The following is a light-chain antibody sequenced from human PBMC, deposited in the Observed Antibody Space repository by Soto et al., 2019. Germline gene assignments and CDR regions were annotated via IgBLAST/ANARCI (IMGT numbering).Light chain of an antibody. J-gene: IGLJ1*01. CDR2: DNN. CDR1: SSNVGHNS. V-gene: IGLV1-51*01. Sequence: QSVLTQPPSVSAAPGQEVTISCSGSSSNVGHNSVSWYQQLPGTAPKLLIYDNNKRPSGIPARFSGSKSVTSATLGITGLQTGDEADYDCGAWDDRLTVYVFGTGTKVTVL. CDR3: GAWDDRLTVYV.